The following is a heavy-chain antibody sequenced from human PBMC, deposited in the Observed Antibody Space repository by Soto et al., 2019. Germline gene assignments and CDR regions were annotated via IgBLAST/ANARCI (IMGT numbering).Heavy chain of an antibody. CDR1: GYTFTSYG. D-gene: IGHD3-9*01. CDR3: ARAYYDILTGYYIHTFDY. CDR2: ISAYNGNT. J-gene: IGHJ4*02. Sequence: GASVKVSCKASGYTFTSYGISWVRQAPGQGLEWMGWISAYNGNTNYAQKLQGRVTMTTDTSTSTAYMELRSLRSDDTAVYYCARAYYDILTGYYIHTFDYWGQGTLVTVSS. V-gene: IGHV1-18*01.